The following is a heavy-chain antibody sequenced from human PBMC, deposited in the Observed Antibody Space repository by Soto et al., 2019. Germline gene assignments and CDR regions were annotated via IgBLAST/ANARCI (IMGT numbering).Heavy chain of an antibody. Sequence: SETLSLTCTVSGCSIIGSDYYWAWLRQPPGKGLEWLGTIYRTGTAYYNPSLKSRVTLSVDTSKNQFFLNLNSMSAADTAVYFCADMRGQWLPRDWGQGTLVTVSS. CDR3: ADMRGQWLPRD. V-gene: IGHV4-39*01. CDR2: IYRTGTA. J-gene: IGHJ4*02. CDR1: GCSIIGSDYY. D-gene: IGHD6-19*01.